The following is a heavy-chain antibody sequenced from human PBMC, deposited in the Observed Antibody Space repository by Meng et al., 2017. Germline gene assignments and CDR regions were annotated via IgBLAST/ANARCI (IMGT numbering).Heavy chain of an antibody. J-gene: IGHJ4*02. CDR2: VNPNSGGT. V-gene: IGHV1-2*06. Sequence: QGKLVQSGAEVKKPGASVKVSCKASGYTFTGYYMHWVRQAPGQGLEWMGRVNPNSGGTNYAQKFQGRVTMTRDTSISTAYMELSRLRSDDTAVYYCARGRNFYGEEGDFDYWGQGTLVTVSS. D-gene: IGHD4-17*01. CDR3: ARGRNFYGEEGDFDY. CDR1: GYTFTGYY.